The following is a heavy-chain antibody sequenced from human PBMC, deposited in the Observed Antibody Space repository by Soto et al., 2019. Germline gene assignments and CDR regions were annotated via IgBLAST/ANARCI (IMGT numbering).Heavy chain of an antibody. CDR3: ARVGERGSGSYYNGDYYYYRMDV. CDR2: IIPIFGTA. Sequence: QVQLVQSGAEVKKPGSSVKVSCKASGGTFSSYAISWVRQAPGQGLEWMGGIIPIFGTANYAQKFQGRVTITADESTSTAYMELSSLRSQDTAVYYSARVGERGSGSYYNGDYYYYRMDVWGQGTTVTVSS. D-gene: IGHD3-10*01. J-gene: IGHJ6*02. V-gene: IGHV1-69*01. CDR1: GGTFSSYA.